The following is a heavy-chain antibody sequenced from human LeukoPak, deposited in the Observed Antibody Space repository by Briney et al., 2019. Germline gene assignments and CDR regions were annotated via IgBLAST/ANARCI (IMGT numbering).Heavy chain of an antibody. CDR2: ISSDGSNE. J-gene: IGHJ6*02. Sequence: GRSLRLSCAASGFTFSRYAVHWVRLAPGKGLEWVAVISSDGSNEYYADSVKGRFTIFRDNSKNTLYVQMNSLRAEDTAVYYCAREWWDRLQDHYYGMDVWGQGTTVTVSS. V-gene: IGHV3-30*04. D-gene: IGHD1-26*01. CDR1: GFTFSRYA. CDR3: AREWWDRLQDHYYGMDV.